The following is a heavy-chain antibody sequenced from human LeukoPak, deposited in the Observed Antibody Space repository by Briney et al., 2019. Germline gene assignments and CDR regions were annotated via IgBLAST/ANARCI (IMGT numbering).Heavy chain of an antibody. V-gene: IGHV3-7*01. Sequence: PSETLSLTCTVSGGSISSYYWSWVRQAPGKGLEWVANINQDGSEKYYVDSVKGRLTISRDNAKNSLYLQMNSLRAEDTAVYYCARDQGFSYYYYMDVWGKGTTVIVSS. CDR2: INQDGSEK. J-gene: IGHJ6*03. CDR1: GGSISSYY. CDR3: ARDQGFSYYYYMDV. D-gene: IGHD3-3*01.